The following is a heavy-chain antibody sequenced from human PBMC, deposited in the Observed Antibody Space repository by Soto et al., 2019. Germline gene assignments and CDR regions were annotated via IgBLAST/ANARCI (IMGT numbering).Heavy chain of an antibody. V-gene: IGHV2-26*01. CDR2: IFSNDEK. CDR3: ARLVRGSSWYWFDP. CDR1: GFSLSNARMG. Sequence: QVTLKESGPVLVKPTETLTLTCTVSGFSLSNARMGVSWIRQPPGKALEWLAHIFSNDEKSYSTSTKSRLTISKDTSKSQVVLTMTNMDPVDTATYYCARLVRGSSWYWFDPWGQGTLVTVSS. J-gene: IGHJ5*02. D-gene: IGHD6-13*01.